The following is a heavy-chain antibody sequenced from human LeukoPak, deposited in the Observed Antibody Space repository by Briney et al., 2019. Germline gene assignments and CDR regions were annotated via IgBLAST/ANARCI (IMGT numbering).Heavy chain of an antibody. J-gene: IGHJ4*02. V-gene: IGHV3-7*01. Sequence: GVSLRLSCAASGFTFSSYWMRWVRQAPGKGREWVANIKQDGSEKYYVDSVKGRFTISRDNAKNSLYLQMNSLRAEDTAVYYCARDYYDFWSGYYRTSYYFDYWGQGTLVTVSS. CDR1: GFTFSSYW. CDR3: ARDYYDFWSGYYRTSYYFDY. D-gene: IGHD3-3*01. CDR2: IKQDGSEK.